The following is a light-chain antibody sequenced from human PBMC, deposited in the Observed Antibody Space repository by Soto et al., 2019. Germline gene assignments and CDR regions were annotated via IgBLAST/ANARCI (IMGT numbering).Light chain of an antibody. V-gene: IGKV1-39*01. CDR3: QQSYSTPLA. CDR2: AAS. J-gene: IGKJ4*01. Sequence: QMTEFPSSVSASVGDKVTITCRASQSLSSYLNRYQQKPGKAPKLLIYAASSLQSGVPSRFCGSGSGTDFTLTISSLQPEDFATYYCQQSYSTPLAFGGGTKVNIK. CDR1: QSLSSY.